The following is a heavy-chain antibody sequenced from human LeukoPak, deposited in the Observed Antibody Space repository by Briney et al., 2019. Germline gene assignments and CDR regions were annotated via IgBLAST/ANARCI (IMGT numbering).Heavy chain of an antibody. Sequence: PSETLSLTCAVYGGSFSGYYWSWIRQPPGKGLEWIGEINHSGSTNYNPSLKSRVTISVDTSKNQFSLKLSSVTAADTAVYYCARAQDRGYSFGHGFDYWGQGTLVTVSS. CDR1: GGSFSGYY. CDR2: INHSGST. CDR3: ARAQDRGYSFGHGFDY. V-gene: IGHV4-34*01. J-gene: IGHJ4*02. D-gene: IGHD5-18*01.